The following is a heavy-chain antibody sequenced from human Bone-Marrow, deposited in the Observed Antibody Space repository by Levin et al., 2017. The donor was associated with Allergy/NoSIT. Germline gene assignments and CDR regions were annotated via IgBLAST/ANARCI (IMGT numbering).Heavy chain of an antibody. D-gene: IGHD1-14*01. J-gene: IGHJ6*03. CDR3: ARAGHYYYYYMDV. CDR1: GGSISSYY. V-gene: IGHV4-59*01. Sequence: SETLSLTCTVSGGSISSYYWSWIRQPPGKGLEWIGYIYYSGSTNYNPSLKSRVTISVDTSKNQFSLKLSSVTAADTAVYYCARAGHYYYYYMDVWGKGTTVTVSS. CDR2: IYYSGST.